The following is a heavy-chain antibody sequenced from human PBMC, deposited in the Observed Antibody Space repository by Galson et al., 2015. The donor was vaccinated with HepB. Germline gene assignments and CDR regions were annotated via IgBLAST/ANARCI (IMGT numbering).Heavy chain of an antibody. Sequence: SLRLSCAASAFSFSNYGMHWVRQAPGKGLEWVAFIQYDGDNKYYADSVEGRFTISRDNSKNTLYLQMNSLRAEDTAVYYCVRGSNDYLGVDVWGQGTTVTVSS. CDR1: AFSFSNYG. CDR2: IQYDGDNK. CDR3: VRGSNDYLGVDV. J-gene: IGHJ6*02. V-gene: IGHV3-30*02.